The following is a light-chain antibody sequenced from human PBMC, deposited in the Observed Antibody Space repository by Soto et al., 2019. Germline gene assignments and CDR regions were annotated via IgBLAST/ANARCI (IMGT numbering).Light chain of an antibody. V-gene: IGKV3-20*01. CDR2: GAS. CDR1: QSVSSSY. Sequence: IVLTQSPGTLSLSPGERATLSCRASQSVSSSYLAWYQQKPGQAPRLLIYGASSRATGIPDRFSGSASGTDFTLTISRLEPEDFAVYYCQQYGSSPKTFGQGTKVEI. CDR3: QQYGSSPKT. J-gene: IGKJ1*01.